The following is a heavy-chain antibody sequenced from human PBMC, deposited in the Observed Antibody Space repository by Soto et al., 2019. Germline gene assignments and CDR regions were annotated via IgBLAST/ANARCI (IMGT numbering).Heavy chain of an antibody. CDR2: ISNTGKTT. CDR1: GFTFSSYE. CDR3: ARDRLYCYGTSCHNSLDY. J-gene: IGHJ4*02. D-gene: IGHD2-2*02. V-gene: IGHV3-48*03. Sequence: PGGSLRLSCAASGFTFSSYEMNWVRQAPGKGLEWVSYISNTGKTTYYTDSVKGRFTISRDNAKNSLFLQMNSLRAEDTALYYCARDRLYCYGTSCHNSLDYWGQGTRVTVSS.